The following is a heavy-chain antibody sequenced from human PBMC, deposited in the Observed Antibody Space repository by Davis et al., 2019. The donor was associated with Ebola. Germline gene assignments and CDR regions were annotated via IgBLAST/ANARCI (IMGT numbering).Heavy chain of an antibody. Sequence: PGGSLRLSCVASGFTFSRFDMHWVRQRTGKGLEWVSRIGPLGDALYTDSVRGRFIMSRDNGKNSLYLQLNSLGAGDTAVYFCARIFSWGYFDLWGRGALVTVSS. CDR3: ARIFSWGYFDL. D-gene: IGHD3-3*01. CDR1: GFTFSRFD. CDR2: IGPLGDA. V-gene: IGHV3-13*01. J-gene: IGHJ2*01.